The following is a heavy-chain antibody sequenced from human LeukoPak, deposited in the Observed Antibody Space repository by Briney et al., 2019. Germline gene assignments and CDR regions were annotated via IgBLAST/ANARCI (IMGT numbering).Heavy chain of an antibody. V-gene: IGHV4-59*01. J-gene: IGHJ6*02. D-gene: IGHD1-26*01. CDR1: GGSISSYY. Sequence: TSETLSLTCTVSGGSISSYYWSWIRQPPGKGLEWIGYIYYSGSTNYNPSLKSRVTISVDTSRNQFSLKLSSVTAADTAVYYCARGGTVRNGVDVWGQGTTVTVSS. CDR2: IYYSGST. CDR3: ARGGTVRNGVDV.